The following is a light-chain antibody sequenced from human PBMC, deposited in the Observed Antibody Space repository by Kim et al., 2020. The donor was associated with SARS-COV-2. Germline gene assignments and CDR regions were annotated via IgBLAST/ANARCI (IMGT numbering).Light chain of an antibody. CDR2: GKN. J-gene: IGLJ3*02. Sequence: SSELTQDPAVSVALGQTVRITCQGDSLRSYYASWYQQKPGQAPVLVIYGKNNRPSGIPDRFSGSSSGNTAPLTITGAQAEDEADDYCNSRDSSGNRVFGG. CDR1: SLRSYY. V-gene: IGLV3-19*01. CDR3: NSRDSSGNRV.